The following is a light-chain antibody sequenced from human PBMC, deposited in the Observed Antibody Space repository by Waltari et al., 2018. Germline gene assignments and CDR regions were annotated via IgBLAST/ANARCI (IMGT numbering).Light chain of an antibody. CDR2: SNN. CDR3: AAWDDSLNGWV. J-gene: IGLJ3*02. CDR1: SSNIGSNT. V-gene: IGLV1-44*01. Sequence: QSVLTQPPSASGTPGQRVTISCSGSSSNIGSNTVNWYQQRPGTAPKLLIYSNNRRPSGVPDRVSGSNSGTSASLAISGLQSEDEADYYCAAWDDSLNGWVFGGGTKLTVL.